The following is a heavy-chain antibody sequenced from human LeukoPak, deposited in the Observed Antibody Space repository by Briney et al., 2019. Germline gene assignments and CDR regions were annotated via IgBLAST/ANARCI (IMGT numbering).Heavy chain of an antibody. V-gene: IGHV4-59*13. CDR2: IYYSGST. D-gene: IGHD5-12*01. Sequence: PSETLSLTCTVSGGSISSYYWSWIRQPPGKGLEWIGYIYYSGSTNYNPSLKSRVTISVDTSKNQFSLKLSSVTAADTAVYYCARDRHLSGYGYYYYYMDVWGKGTTVTVSS. CDR3: ARDRHLSGYGYYYYYMDV. J-gene: IGHJ6*03. CDR1: GGSISSYY.